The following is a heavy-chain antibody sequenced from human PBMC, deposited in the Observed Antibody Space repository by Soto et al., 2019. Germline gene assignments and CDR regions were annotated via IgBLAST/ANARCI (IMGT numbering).Heavy chain of an antibody. D-gene: IGHD2-2*01. CDR2: ITHDGSST. CDR1: GFSFSNYW. J-gene: IGHJ6*02. Sequence: EVRLVESGGGLVQPGGSLRLTCVASGFSFSNYWMHWVRQAPGQGPVWVSHITHDGSSTTYADSVKGRFTISRDNARNTLYLQVNSLRVEDTVVYYCARVAGRCSTNACELYGMDVWGQGTTVTVSS. CDR3: ARVAGRCSTNACELYGMDV. V-gene: IGHV3-74*01.